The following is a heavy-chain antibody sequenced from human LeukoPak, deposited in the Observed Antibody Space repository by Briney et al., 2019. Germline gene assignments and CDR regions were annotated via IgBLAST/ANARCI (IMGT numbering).Heavy chain of an antibody. J-gene: IGHJ4*02. CDR1: GGSISSGSYY. V-gene: IGHV4-61*02. D-gene: IGHD6-6*01. CDR3: ARSAHGSSFLGY. Sequence: SETLSLTCTVSGGSISSGSYYWSWIRQPAGKGLEWIGRIYTSGSTNYNPSLKSRVTISVDTSKNQFSLKLSSVTAADTAVYYCARSAHGSSFLGYWGQGTLVTVSS. CDR2: IYTSGST.